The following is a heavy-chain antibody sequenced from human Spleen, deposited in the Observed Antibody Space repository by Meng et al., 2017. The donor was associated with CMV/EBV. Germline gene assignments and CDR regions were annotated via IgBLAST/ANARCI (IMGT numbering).Heavy chain of an antibody. CDR3: ARSSSGWYWHYYYGMDV. J-gene: IGHJ6*02. CDR1: GFTFDDYG. D-gene: IGHD6-19*01. Sequence: GGSLRLSCAASGFTFDDYGMSWVRQAPGKGLEWVSRINSDGSSTSYADSVKGRFTISRDNAKNTLYLQMNSLRAEDTAVYYCARSSSGWYWHYYYGMDVWGQGTTVTVSS. V-gene: IGHV3-74*01. CDR2: INSDGSST.